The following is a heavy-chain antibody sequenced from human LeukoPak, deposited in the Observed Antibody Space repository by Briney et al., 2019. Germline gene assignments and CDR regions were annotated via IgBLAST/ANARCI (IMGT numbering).Heavy chain of an antibody. CDR3: ARDRWVGQRLDLFDY. CDR1: GFTFSSYA. J-gene: IGHJ4*02. D-gene: IGHD6-25*01. CDR2: ISGSGGST. Sequence: GGSLRLSCAASGFTFSSYAMSWVRQAPGKGLEWVSAISGSGGSTYYADSVKGRFTISRDNSKNTLYLQMNSLRAEDTAVYYCARDRWVGQRLDLFDYWGQGTLVTVSS. V-gene: IGHV3-23*01.